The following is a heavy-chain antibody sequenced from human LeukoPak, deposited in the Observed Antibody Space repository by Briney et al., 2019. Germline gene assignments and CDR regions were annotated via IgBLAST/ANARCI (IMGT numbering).Heavy chain of an antibody. CDR2: ISGSGGST. V-gene: IGHV3-23*01. CDR1: SLTFSSYS. CDR3: AKDVTVSTWRDFDY. J-gene: IGHJ4*02. D-gene: IGHD4-17*01. Sequence: GRSLRPSQPAYSLTFSSYSISSARHDPGEWLELLSSISGSGGSTYYADSVKGRFTISKDNSKNTLYLQMNSLRAEDTAVYCCAKDVTVSTWRDFDYWGQGTLVTVSS.